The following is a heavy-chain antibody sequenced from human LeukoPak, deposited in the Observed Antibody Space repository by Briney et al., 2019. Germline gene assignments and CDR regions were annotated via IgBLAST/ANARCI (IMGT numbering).Heavy chain of an antibody. CDR2: IRGSGGST. D-gene: IGHD5-24*01. V-gene: IGHV3-23*01. CDR3: AKFCRGGYNLPFDY. CDR1: GFTFSNYA. Sequence: PGGSLRLSCAASGFTFSNYAMSWVRQAPGKGLEWVSGIRGSGGSTYYADSVKGRFTISRDNSKNTLYLQMNSLRAEDTAVYYCAKFCRGGYNLPFDYWGQGTLVTVSS. J-gene: IGHJ4*02.